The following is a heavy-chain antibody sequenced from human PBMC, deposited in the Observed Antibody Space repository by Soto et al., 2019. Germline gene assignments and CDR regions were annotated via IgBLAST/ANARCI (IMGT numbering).Heavy chain of an antibody. J-gene: IGHJ3*02. D-gene: IGHD3-3*01. V-gene: IGHV1-18*01. Sequence: ASVKVSCKASGYTFTSYGISWVRQAPGQGLEWMGWISAYNGNTNYAQKLHGRVTMTTDTSTSTAYMELRSLRSDDTAVYYCARGEDYDFWSGYAPYDAFDIWGQGTMVTVSS. CDR2: ISAYNGNT. CDR3: ARGEDYDFWSGYAPYDAFDI. CDR1: GYTFTSYG.